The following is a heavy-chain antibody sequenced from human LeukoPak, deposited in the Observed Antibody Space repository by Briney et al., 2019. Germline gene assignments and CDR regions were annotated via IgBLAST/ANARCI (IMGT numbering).Heavy chain of an antibody. CDR2: ISANNGKT. J-gene: IGHJ5*02. V-gene: IGHV1-18*01. CDR3: ARGYMTTIVEWFDP. D-gene: IGHD3-22*01. Sequence: ASVKVSRRASGYTFTSYGISWVGQAPGQGLEWMGWISANNGKTKYAQNLQGRVTMTTDTSTSTAYMELRSLRSDDTAVYYCARGYMTTIVEWFDPWGQGTLVTVSS. CDR1: GYTFTSYG.